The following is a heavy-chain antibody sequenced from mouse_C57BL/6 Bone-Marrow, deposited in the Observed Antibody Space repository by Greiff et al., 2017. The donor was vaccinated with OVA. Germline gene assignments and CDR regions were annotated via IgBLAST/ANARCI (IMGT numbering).Heavy chain of an antibody. CDR3: ARYDSNYYFDY. V-gene: IGHV1-81*01. D-gene: IGHD2-5*01. CDR2: IYPRSGNT. CDR1: GYTFTSYG. J-gene: IGHJ2*01. Sequence: VQLQESGAELARPGASVKLSCKASGYTFTSYGISWVKQRTGQGLEWIGEIYPRSGNTYYNEKFKGKATLTADKSSSTAYMELRSLTSEDSAVYFCARYDSNYYFDYWGQGTTLTVSS.